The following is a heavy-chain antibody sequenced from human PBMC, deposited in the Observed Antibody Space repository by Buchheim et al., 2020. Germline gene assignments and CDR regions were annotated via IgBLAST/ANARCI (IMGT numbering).Heavy chain of an antibody. CDR3: VRGMTTVTTVWFDP. V-gene: IGHV4-28*05. J-gene: IGHJ5*02. D-gene: IGHD4-17*01. CDR2: LYYSGSI. CDR1: EYSITSNHW. Sequence: QVQLQESGPGLVKPSDTLSLTCAVSEYSITSNHWWGWIRQPPGKGLEWIGYLYYSGSIYYNPSLKSRVTMSVDTSKNQFSLKLNSVTAVDTAVYYCVRGMTTVTTVWFDPWGQGTL.